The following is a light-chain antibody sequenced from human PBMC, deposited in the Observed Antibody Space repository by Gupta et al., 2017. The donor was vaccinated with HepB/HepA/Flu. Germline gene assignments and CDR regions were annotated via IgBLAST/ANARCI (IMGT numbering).Light chain of an antibody. Sequence: DIVMTQSPDSLAVSLGERATINCKSSQTILNRSNNENHLAWYQQKAGQPPKLLIYWASTRESGVPDRLSHRQSVTDITLTISSLHAEDVAIYYFLQDATDPITFGQGTRLEIK. CDR1: QTILNRSNNENH. J-gene: IGKJ5*01. CDR2: WAS. V-gene: IGKV4-1*01. CDR3: LQDATDPIT.